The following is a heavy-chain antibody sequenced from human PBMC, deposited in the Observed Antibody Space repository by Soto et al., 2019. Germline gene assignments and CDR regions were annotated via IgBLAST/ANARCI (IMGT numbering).Heavy chain of an antibody. Sequence: EVQLLESGGGLVQPGGSLRLSCAASGFTFRSFAVAWVRQAPGKGLEWVTTIAVSGSTYYADSVKGRFTVSRDNSNNALYLQMSTLRAEDTAVYYCAKSEDDSSAYVGYFDYWGQGTMVTVSS. D-gene: IGHD3-22*01. CDR3: AKSEDDSSAYVGYFDY. CDR1: GFTFRSFA. J-gene: IGHJ4*02. CDR2: IAVSGST. V-gene: IGHV3-23*01.